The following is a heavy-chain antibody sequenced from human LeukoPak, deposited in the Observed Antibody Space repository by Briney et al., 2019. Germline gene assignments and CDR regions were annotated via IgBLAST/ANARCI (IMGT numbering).Heavy chain of an antibody. CDR3: ARDPVGARPDF. V-gene: IGHV3-74*01. J-gene: IGHJ4*02. D-gene: IGHD1-26*01. CDR1: GFTFSSYR. CDR2: INSDGSNT. Sequence: PWGSLRLSCAASGFTFSSYRMHWVRQAPGKGLVWVSRINSDGSNTNYADAVKGRFTISRDSARNTLYLDMNSLRAEDTAVYYCARDPVGARPDFWGQGTLVTVSS.